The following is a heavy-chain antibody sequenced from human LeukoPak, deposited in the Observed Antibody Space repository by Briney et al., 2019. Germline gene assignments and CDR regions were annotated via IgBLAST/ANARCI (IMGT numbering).Heavy chain of an antibody. CDR1: GFIFSNHG. CDR2: IWDDGNNK. D-gene: IGHD3-10*01. V-gene: IGHV3-33*01. Sequence: QPGGSLRLSCAASGFIFSNHGMHWVRQAPGKRLEWVAVIWDDGNNKRYANSVNGRFTISRDNSENTLYLQMNGLTAEDTAIYYCARDSYQDYYGRFDPWGQGTLVIVSS. J-gene: IGHJ5*02. CDR3: ARDSYQDYYGRFDP.